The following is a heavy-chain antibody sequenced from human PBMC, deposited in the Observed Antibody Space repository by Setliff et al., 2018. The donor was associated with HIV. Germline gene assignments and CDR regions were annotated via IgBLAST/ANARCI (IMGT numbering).Heavy chain of an antibody. CDR3: AKDRRYYYGSGSYAAET. CDR2: INPNNGGT. J-gene: IGHJ5*02. V-gene: IGHV1-2*02. CDR1: GYTFTGYY. Sequence: ASVKVSCKASGYTFTGYYMHWVRQAPGQGLEWMGWINPNNGGTNYAQKLQGRVTMTTDTSTSTAYMELRSLRSDDTAVYYCAKDRRYYYGSGSYAAETWGQGTLVTVSS. D-gene: IGHD3-10*01.